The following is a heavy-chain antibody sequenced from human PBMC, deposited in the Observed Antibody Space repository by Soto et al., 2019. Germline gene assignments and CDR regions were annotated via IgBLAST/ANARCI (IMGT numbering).Heavy chain of an antibody. V-gene: IGHV1-3*04. D-gene: IGHD3-10*01. CDR3: ARDIGSGSYFNSNNWFYP. CDR1: GYRFTEYA. Sequence: QVQLQQSGAEVRKPGAAVTISCKASGYRFTEYALHWVRQAPGQSLDWMGWIITGNGDTKYSHKFQGRITISRDTSASTVYMDLRDLRSEDTAVYYCARDIGSGSYFNSNNWFYPWGQGSLVTVSS. CDR2: IITGNGDT. J-gene: IGHJ5*02.